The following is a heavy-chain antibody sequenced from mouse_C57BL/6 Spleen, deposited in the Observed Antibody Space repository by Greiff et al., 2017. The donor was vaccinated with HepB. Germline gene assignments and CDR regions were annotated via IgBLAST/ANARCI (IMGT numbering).Heavy chain of an antibody. D-gene: IGHD1-1*01. Sequence: QVQLKQSGAELVRPGASVTLSCKASGYTFTDYEMHWVKQTPVHGLEWIGAIDPETGGTAYNQKFKGKAILTADKSSSTAYMELRSLTSEDSAVYYCTRSPRLLRRGVYWGQGTTLTVSS. CDR1: GYTFTDYE. CDR3: TRSPRLLRRGVY. V-gene: IGHV1-15*01. CDR2: IDPETGGT. J-gene: IGHJ2*01.